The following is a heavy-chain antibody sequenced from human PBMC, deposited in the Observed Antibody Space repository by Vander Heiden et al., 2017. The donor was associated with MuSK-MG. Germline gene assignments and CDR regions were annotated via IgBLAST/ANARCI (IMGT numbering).Heavy chain of an antibody. Sequence: QVQLVQSGSELKKPGASVKVSCKASGYTFTSYAMNWVRQAPGQGLEWMGWINTNTGNPTYAQGFTGRGVVSLDTSVSTAYLQISSLKAEETAVYYCARDPEKMGQCWEWFVTMDVWGQGTTVTVYS. V-gene: IGHV7-4-1*02. D-gene: IGHD3-3*01. CDR1: GYTFTSYA. CDR2: INTNTGNP. CDR3: ARDPEKMGQCWEWFVTMDV. J-gene: IGHJ6*02.